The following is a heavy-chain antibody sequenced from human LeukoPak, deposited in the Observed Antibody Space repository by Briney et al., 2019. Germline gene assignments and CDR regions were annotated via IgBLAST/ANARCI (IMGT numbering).Heavy chain of an antibody. D-gene: IGHD3-22*01. J-gene: IGHJ4*02. Sequence: ASVKVSCKASGYTFTSYDINWVRQATGQGLEWMGWMNPNSGNTGYAQKLQGRVTMTRNTSISTAYMELSSLRSEDTAVYYCARGLSGYYYDSSGYWYYFDYWGQGTLVTVSS. CDR3: ARGLSGYYYDSSGYWYYFDY. CDR1: GYTFTSYD. V-gene: IGHV1-8*01. CDR2: MNPNSGNT.